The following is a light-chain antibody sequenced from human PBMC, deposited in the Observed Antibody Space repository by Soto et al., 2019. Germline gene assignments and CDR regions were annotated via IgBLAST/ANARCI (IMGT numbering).Light chain of an antibody. V-gene: IGKV3-20*01. Sequence: EIVLTQSPGTLSLSPGERATLSCRASLSVSSSYLAWYQQKPGQAPRLLIYGASSRATGIPDRFSGSGSGTDFTLTISRLEPEDFAVYYCQQYGSSPVTFGQGTKLEIK. CDR3: QQYGSSPVT. CDR2: GAS. J-gene: IGKJ2*01. CDR1: LSVSSSY.